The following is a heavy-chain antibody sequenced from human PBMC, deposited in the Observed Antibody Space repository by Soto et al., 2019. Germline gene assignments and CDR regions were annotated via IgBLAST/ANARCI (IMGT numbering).Heavy chain of an antibody. D-gene: IGHD6-25*01. V-gene: IGHV4-39*01. CDR3: ARLYNSGRLFDY. CDR2: VYHSGST. J-gene: IGHJ4*02. Sequence: SETLSLTCTVSGDSIRSTNYYWAWLRQTPGKGLEWIGSVYHSGSTYYNPSLWGRITISVDTSKNQISLKLSSVTAADTAVYYCARLYNSGRLFDYWGQGALVTVSS. CDR1: GDSIRSTNYY.